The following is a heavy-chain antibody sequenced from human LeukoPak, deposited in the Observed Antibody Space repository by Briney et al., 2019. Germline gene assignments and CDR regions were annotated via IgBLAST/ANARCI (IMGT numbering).Heavy chain of an antibody. V-gene: IGHV4-34*01. Sequence: NPSETLSLTCAVYGGSFSGYYWSWIRQPPGKGREWIGEINHSGSTNYNPSLKSRVTISVDTSKNQFSLKLSSVTAADTAVYYCARGGVAAAGNDYWGQGTLVTVSS. CDR2: INHSGST. D-gene: IGHD6-13*01. CDR3: ARGGVAAAGNDY. CDR1: GGSFSGYY. J-gene: IGHJ4*02.